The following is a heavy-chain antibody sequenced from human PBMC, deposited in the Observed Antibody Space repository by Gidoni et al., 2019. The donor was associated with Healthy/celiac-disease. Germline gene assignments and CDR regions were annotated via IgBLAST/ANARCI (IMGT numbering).Heavy chain of an antibody. J-gene: IGHJ4*02. CDR2: ISGSGGST. CDR1: GFTFISYA. CDR3: AENLASRHAGY. D-gene: IGHD6-13*01. Sequence: EVQLVESGGGLVQSGGSLRPSRAASGFTFISYAMSWVRQGPGKGLAWVSAISGSGGSTYYADSVKGRFTISRDNSKNTLYLQMNSLRAEDTAVYYCAENLASRHAGYWGQGTLVTVSS. V-gene: IGHV3-23*04.